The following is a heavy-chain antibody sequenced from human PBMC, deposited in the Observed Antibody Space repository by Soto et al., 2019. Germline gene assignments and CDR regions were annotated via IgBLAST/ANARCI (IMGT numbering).Heavy chain of an antibody. D-gene: IGHD2-21*02. CDR3: ARLHRTYCGGDCYPWFDP. CDR2: IDPSDSYT. Sequence: PGESLKISCKDPGYSLSSYWISGVRQMPGKGLEWMGRIDPSDSYTNYSPSFQGHVTISADKSISTAYLQWSSLKASDTAMYYCARLHRTYCGGDCYPWFDPWGQGTLVT. V-gene: IGHV5-10-1*01. J-gene: IGHJ5*02. CDR1: GYSLSSYW.